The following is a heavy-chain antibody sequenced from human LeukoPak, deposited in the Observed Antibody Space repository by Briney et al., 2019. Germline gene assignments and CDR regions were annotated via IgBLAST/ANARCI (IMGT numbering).Heavy chain of an antibody. CDR3: AREGGFYRALDY. Sequence: SETLSLTCGVSGGSVTSTNWWTWVRQPPGKGLEWIGEVHLDGRTNYNPSLKSRLTMSVDLSENHISLKLTSVTAADTAVYYCAREGGFYRALDYSGQGTLVTVSS. J-gene: IGHJ4*02. CDR2: VHLDGRT. CDR1: GGSVTSTNW. V-gene: IGHV4-4*02. D-gene: IGHD3-3*01.